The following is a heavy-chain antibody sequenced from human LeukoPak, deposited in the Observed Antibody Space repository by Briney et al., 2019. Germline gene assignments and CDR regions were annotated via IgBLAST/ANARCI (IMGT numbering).Heavy chain of an antibody. CDR3: AREFDSSGYYYGY. V-gene: IGHV1-69*04. CDR1: GGTFSSYA. Sequence: ASVKVSCKASGGTFSSYAISWVRQAPGQGLEWMGRIIPILGIANYAQKFQGRVTITADKSTSTAYMELSSLRSEDTAVYYCAREFDSSGYYYGYWGQGTLVAVSS. J-gene: IGHJ4*02. D-gene: IGHD3-22*01. CDR2: IIPILGIA.